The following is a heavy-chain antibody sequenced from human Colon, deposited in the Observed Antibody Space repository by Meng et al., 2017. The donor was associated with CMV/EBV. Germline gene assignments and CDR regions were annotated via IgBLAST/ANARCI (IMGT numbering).Heavy chain of an antibody. J-gene: IGHJ4*02. CDR1: GGSISPYY. CDR2: VYFSGST. CDR3: ARAYPSYFFDS. Sequence: QVQLQESGPGLVKSSETLSLTCTVSGGSISPYYWSWIRQPPGKGLEWIGYVYFSGSTYSTPSLQSRITISVDTSKSQFSLKLNSVTTADTAVYYCARAYPSYFFDSWGQGTLVTVSS. V-gene: IGHV4-30-4*01.